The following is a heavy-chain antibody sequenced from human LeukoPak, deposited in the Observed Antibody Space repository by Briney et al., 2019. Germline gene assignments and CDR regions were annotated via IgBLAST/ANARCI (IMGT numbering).Heavy chain of an antibody. CDR2: ISAYNGNT. D-gene: IGHD3-22*01. CDR3: ARDFRVPYYYDSSGRCAAY. CDR1: GYTFTSYG. Sequence: GASVKVSCKASGYTFTSYGISWVRQAPGQGLEWMGWISAYNGNTNYAQKLQGRVTMTTDTSTSIAYMELRSLRSDDTAVYYCARDFRVPYYYDSSGRCAAYWGQGTLVTVSS. J-gene: IGHJ4*02. V-gene: IGHV1-18*01.